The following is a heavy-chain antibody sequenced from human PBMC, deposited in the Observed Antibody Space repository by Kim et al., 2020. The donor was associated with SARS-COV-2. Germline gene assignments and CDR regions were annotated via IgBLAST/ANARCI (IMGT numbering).Heavy chain of an antibody. Sequence: SETLSLTCTVSGGSISSYYWSWIRQPPGKGLEWIGYIYYSGSTNYNPSLKSRVTISVDTSKNQFSLKLSSVTAADTAVYYCARHSNLGRYSYGPNWFDPWGQGTLVTVSS. CDR1: GGSISSYY. CDR2: IYYSGST. D-gene: IGHD5-18*01. J-gene: IGHJ5*02. CDR3: ARHSNLGRYSYGPNWFDP. V-gene: IGHV4-59*08.